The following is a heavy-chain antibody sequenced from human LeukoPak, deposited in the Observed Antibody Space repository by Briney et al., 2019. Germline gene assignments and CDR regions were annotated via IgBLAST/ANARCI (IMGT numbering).Heavy chain of an antibody. D-gene: IGHD2-15*01. V-gene: IGHV4-34*01. CDR3: ARGSEVVADLNFFDY. CDR2: INHSGST. Sequence: PSETLSLTCAVYGGSFSGYYWSWIRQPPGKGLEWIGEINHSGSTNYNPSLKSRVTISVDTSKNQFSLKVSSVTAADTAVYYCARGSEVVADLNFFDYWGQGTLVTVSS. CDR1: GGSFSGYY. J-gene: IGHJ4*02.